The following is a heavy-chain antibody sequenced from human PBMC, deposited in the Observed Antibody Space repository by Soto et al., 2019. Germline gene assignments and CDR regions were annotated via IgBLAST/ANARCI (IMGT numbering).Heavy chain of an antibody. D-gene: IGHD3-22*01. J-gene: IGHJ4*02. CDR1: GGSFSGYY. Sequence: SETLSLTCAVYGGSFSGYYWSWIRQPPGKGLEWIGEINHSGSTNYNPSLKSRVTISVDTSKNQFSLKLSSVTAADTAVYYCARGLHYYDSSGYKIFDYWGQGTLVTVSS. V-gene: IGHV4-34*01. CDR2: INHSGST. CDR3: ARGLHYYDSSGYKIFDY.